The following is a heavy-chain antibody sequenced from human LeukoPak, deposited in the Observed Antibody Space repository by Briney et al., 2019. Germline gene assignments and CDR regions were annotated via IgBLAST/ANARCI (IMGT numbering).Heavy chain of an antibody. CDR2: INPNSGVT. Sequence: ASVKVSCKASGYTFTDYKLHWVRHAPGQGLEWVGRINPNSGVTNFAQKFQGRTTMTRDTSISTAYMGLSRLRSDDTARYQCAIDLSDIVDDSCGQGTLVTVSS. J-gene: IGHJ4*02. D-gene: IGHD5-12*01. V-gene: IGHV1-2*06. CDR3: AIDLSDIVDDS. CDR1: GYTFTDYK.